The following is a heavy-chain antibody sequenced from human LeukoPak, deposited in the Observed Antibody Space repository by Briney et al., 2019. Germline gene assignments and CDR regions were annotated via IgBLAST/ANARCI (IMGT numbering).Heavy chain of an antibody. CDR2: ISGSGGST. J-gene: IGHJ4*02. CDR3: AKDPTYDFWSGYYYYFDS. CDR1: GFTFSSYA. V-gene: IGHV3-23*01. D-gene: IGHD3-3*01. Sequence: GGSLRLSCAASGFTFSSYAMSWVRQAPGKGLEWVSAISGSGGSTYYADSVKGRFTISRDNSKNTLYLQMNSLRAEDTAVYYCAKDPTYDFWSGYYYYFDSWGQGTLVTVSS.